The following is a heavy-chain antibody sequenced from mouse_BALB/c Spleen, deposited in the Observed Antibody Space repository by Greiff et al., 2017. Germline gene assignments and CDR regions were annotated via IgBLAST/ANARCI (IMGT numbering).Heavy chain of an antibody. Sequence: VQLQQSGAELVRPGTSVKVSCKASGYAFTNYLIEWVKQRPGLGLEWIGVINPGSGGTNYNEKFKGKATLTADKSSSTAYMQLSSLTSDDSAVYFCAREGGYGNYGRYFDYWGQGTTLTVSS. CDR3: AREGGYGNYGRYFDY. D-gene: IGHD2-1*01. J-gene: IGHJ2*01. V-gene: IGHV1-54*01. CDR1: GYAFTNYL. CDR2: INPGSGGT.